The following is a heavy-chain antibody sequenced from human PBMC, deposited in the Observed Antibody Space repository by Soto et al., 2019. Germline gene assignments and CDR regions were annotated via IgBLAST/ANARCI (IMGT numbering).Heavy chain of an antibody. J-gene: IGHJ6*02. CDR1: GFTFSSYG. V-gene: IGHV3-30*18. Sequence: QVQLVESGGGVVQPGRSLGLSCAASGFTFSSYGMHWVRQAPGKRLEWWAVISYDGSNKYYADSVKGRFTISRDNSKNTLYLQMNSLRAEDTAVYYCAKEDLTHLYYYYGMDVWVQGATVTVSS. CDR2: ISYDGSNK. CDR3: AKEDLTHLYYYYGMDV.